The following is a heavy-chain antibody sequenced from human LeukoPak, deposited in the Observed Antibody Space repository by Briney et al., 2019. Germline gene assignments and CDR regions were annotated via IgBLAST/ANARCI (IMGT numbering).Heavy chain of an antibody. CDR1: GFIFSSYA. D-gene: IGHD4-23*01. J-gene: IGHJ3*01. V-gene: IGHV3-21*01. CDR3: VRDYGGSSGAFDL. CDR2: ISSSSGDI. Sequence: PGESRRLSCRASGFIFSSYALNWVRRAPGQGLEWVSSISSSSGDIYYTDSVKGRFTISRDNARKSLYLQMNSLRVEDTAVYYCVRDYGGSSGAFDLWGQGTMVTVSS.